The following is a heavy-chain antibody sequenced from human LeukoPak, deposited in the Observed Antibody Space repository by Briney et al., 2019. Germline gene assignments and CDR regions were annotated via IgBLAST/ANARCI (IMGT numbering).Heavy chain of an antibody. CDR3: ARVRELPYYYYMDV. Sequence: PGGSLRLSCAASGFTVSSNYMSWVRQAPGKGLEWVSVIYSGGSTYYADSVKGRFTISRDNSKNTLYLQMNSLRAEDTAVYYCARVRELPYYYYMDVWGRGTTVTVSS. D-gene: IGHD4-23*01. J-gene: IGHJ6*03. V-gene: IGHV3-53*01. CDR1: GFTVSSNY. CDR2: IYSGGST.